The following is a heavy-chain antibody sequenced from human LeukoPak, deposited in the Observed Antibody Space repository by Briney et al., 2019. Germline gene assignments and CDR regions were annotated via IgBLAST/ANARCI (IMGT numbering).Heavy chain of an antibody. D-gene: IGHD4-11*01. CDR3: ARRPGDYSNFNWFGP. J-gene: IGHJ5*02. V-gene: IGHV4-39*02. CDR2: ISYSGST. CDR1: GFTFSSYE. Sequence: KAGGSLRLSCAASGFTFSSYEMNWIRQPPGKGLEWVGSISYSGSTYYNPSLKSRVTISLDTSKNHFSLNLSSVTASDTAVYYCARRPGDYSNFNWFGPWGQGTLVTVSS.